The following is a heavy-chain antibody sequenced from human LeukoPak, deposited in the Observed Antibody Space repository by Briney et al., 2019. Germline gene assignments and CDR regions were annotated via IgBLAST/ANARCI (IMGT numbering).Heavy chain of an antibody. V-gene: IGHV3-74*01. CDR1: GFALSTYW. J-gene: IGHJ4*02. CDR3: ARAGSGSSYDC. CDR2: INSDGSNT. D-gene: IGHD3-10*01. Sequence: GGSLRLSCAASGFALSTYWMHWVRQAPGKGLVWVSLINSDGSNTLYADSVKGRFTISRDTAKNTLYLEMNRLRADDTAVYYGARAGSGSSYDCWGQGTPVTVSS.